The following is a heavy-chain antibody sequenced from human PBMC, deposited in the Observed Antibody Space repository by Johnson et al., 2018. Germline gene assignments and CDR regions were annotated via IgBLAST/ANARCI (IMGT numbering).Heavy chain of an antibody. V-gene: IGHV3-74*02. Sequence: EVQLLVSGGGFVQPGGSLRLSCPASGITLSTTWMHWVRQTSGKGLVWVSRINGDGSITDYADSVKGRFTISIDNAKNTLYLQMNSLRAEDTAVYYCVRLTYGNGNWGQGTLVTVSA. CDR1: GITLSTTW. J-gene: IGHJ4*02. D-gene: IGHD2-8*01. CDR2: INGDGSIT. CDR3: VRLTYGNGN.